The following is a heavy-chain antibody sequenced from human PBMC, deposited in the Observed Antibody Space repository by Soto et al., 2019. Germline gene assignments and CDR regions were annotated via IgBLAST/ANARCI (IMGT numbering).Heavy chain of an antibody. J-gene: IGHJ5*02. CDR1: GFTFGSYA. V-gene: IGHV3-23*01. CDR3: AKGGPQNWFDP. CDR2: MSGSGGAT. Sequence: GGSLRLSCAASGFTFGSYAMSWVRQAPGKGLEWVSAMSGSGGATYYADSVKGRFTISRDNSKNTLYLQMNSLRVEDTAVYFCAKGGPQNWFDPWGQGTLVTVSS.